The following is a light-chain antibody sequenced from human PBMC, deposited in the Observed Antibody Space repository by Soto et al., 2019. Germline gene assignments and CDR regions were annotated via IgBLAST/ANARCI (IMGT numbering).Light chain of an antibody. CDR2: LAS. CDR1: QSVSSNY. Sequence: EIVLTQSPGTLSLSAGERATLSCRASQSVSSNYFAWFQQRPGQAPRLLIYLASNRAAGVPARFSGSGSGTDFTLTISDVEPEDFAVYYCHQRQSWPRTFGQGTKVDIK. CDR3: HQRQSWPRT. J-gene: IGKJ1*01. V-gene: IGKV3-11*01.